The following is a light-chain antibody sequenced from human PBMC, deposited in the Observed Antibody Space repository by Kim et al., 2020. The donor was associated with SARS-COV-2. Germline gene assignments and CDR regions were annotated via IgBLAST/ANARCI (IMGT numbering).Light chain of an antibody. V-gene: IGLV2-8*01. CDR3: SSSAGSNNLV. Sequence: GQSVTISCSGSSSDVGDYPYDSWYQQHPGKAPTLIIYDVRYRPSGVPDRFSGSKSGNTASLTVSGLQAEDEADYYCSSSAGSNNLVFGGGTQLTVL. CDR2: DVR. J-gene: IGLJ3*02. CDR1: SSDVGDYPY.